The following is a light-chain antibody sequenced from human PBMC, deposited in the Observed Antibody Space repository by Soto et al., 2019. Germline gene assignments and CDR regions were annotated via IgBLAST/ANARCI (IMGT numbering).Light chain of an antibody. CDR3: QTWGTDIVV. CDR1: SGHSSYA. V-gene: IGLV4-69*01. Sequence: QPVLTQSPSASASLGASVKLTCTLSSGHSSYAIAWHQQQPEKGPRYLMKLNSDGSHSQGDGIPDRCSGSSSGAERYLTSSSLQSEDEADYYCQTWGTDIVVFGGGTKVTVL. CDR2: LNSDGSH. J-gene: IGLJ2*01.